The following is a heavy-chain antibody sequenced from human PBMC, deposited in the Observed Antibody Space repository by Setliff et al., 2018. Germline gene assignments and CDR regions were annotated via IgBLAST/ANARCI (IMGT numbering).Heavy chain of an antibody. CDR1: GFTFRNYG. Sequence: GGSLRLSCAASGFTFRNYGMHWVRQAPGKGPEWVAVIWFDGGNEFYADSVRGRFTISRDNSKNMLYLQMDSLRVEDTAVYYCAKDQGTGFDYWGQGALVTVSS. D-gene: IGHD1-1*01. V-gene: IGHV3-33*03. J-gene: IGHJ4*02. CDR2: IWFDGGNE. CDR3: AKDQGTGFDY.